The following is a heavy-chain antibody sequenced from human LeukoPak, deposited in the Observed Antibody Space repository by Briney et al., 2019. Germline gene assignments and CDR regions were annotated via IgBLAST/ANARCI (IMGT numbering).Heavy chain of an antibody. V-gene: IGHV1-18*01. CDR3: LLIKQYSFEGP. Sequence: GASVKVSCKASGYTFTNYAISWVRQAPGQGLEWMGWISTYNGNTNYAQKLQGRVTMTTDTSTSTAYMELRSLRSDDTAVYYCLLIKQYSFEGPWGQGTLVTVSS. J-gene: IGHJ5*02. D-gene: IGHD2-15*01. CDR2: ISTYNGNT. CDR1: GYTFTNYA.